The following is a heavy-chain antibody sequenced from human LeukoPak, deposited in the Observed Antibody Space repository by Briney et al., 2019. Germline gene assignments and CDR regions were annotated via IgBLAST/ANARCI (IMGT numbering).Heavy chain of an antibody. CDR3: AKDRSSRYDFWSGSFSHYYYYYMDV. J-gene: IGHJ6*03. Sequence: GGSLRLSCAASGFTFSSYAMSWVRQAPGKGLEWVSAISGSGGSADYADSVKGRFSISIDNSKNTLYLQMNSLRAEDTAVYYCAKDRSSRYDFWSGSFSHYYYYYMDVWGKGTTVTVSS. CDR1: GFTFSSYA. D-gene: IGHD3-3*01. CDR2: ISGSGGSA. V-gene: IGHV3-23*01.